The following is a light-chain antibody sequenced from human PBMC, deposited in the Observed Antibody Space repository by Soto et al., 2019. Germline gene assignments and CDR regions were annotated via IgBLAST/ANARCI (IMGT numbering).Light chain of an antibody. CDR3: VSHISVAYRSIYV. CDR2: DDN. V-gene: IGLV1-51*01. CDR1: SSNIGGNS. J-gene: IGLJ1*01. Sequence: QSVLTQPPSVSAAPGQKVTISCSGSSSNIGGNSVSWYQQLPGTAPKLLIYDDNKRPSGIPDRFSGSKSDNTASLTISGLQAEDEADYCCVSHISVAYRSIYVFGTGTKVTVL.